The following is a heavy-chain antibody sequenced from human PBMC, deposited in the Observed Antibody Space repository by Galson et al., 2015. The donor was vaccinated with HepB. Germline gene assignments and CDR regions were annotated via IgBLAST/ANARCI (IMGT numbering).Heavy chain of an antibody. D-gene: IGHD3-3*01. Sequence: SLRLSCAASEFTFSSYVMHWVRQSPGKGLEWVALISSDGTNAFYTDSVKGRFTISRDNSKSTLDLQMNSLTTEDTAVYFCARDLTILGMVTYNMDVWGQGTTVTVSS. CDR2: ISSDGTNA. V-gene: IGHV3-30-3*01. CDR1: EFTFSSYV. J-gene: IGHJ6*02. CDR3: ARDLTILGMVTYNMDV.